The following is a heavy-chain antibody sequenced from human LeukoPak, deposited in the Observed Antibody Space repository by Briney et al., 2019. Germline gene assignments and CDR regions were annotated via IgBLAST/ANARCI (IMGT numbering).Heavy chain of an antibody. J-gene: IGHJ6*02. Sequence: GTSVKVSCKASGFTFTSSAVQWVRQARGQRLEWIGWIVVGSGNTNYAQKFQERVTITRDMSTGTAYMELSSLRSEDTAVYYCAAPGTGTPYYYYGMDVWGQGTTVTVSS. CDR1: GFTFTSSA. V-gene: IGHV1-58*01. CDR3: AAPGTGTPYYYYGMDV. CDR2: IVVGSGNT. D-gene: IGHD1-1*01.